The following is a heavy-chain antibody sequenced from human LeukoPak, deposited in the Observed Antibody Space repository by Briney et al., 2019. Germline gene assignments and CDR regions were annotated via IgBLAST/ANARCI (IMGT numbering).Heavy chain of an antibody. J-gene: IGHJ6*02. V-gene: IGHV1-46*01. D-gene: IGHD5/OR15-5a*01. CDR3: ARGARSTSLKVYYYYGMDV. CDR2: INPSGGST. CDR1: GYTFTSYY. Sequence: GASVKASCKASGYTFTSYYMHWVRQAPGQGLEWMGIINPSGGSTSYAQKFQGRVTMTRDTSTSTVYMELSSLRSEDTAVYYCARGARSTSLKVYYYYGMDVWGQGTTVTVSS.